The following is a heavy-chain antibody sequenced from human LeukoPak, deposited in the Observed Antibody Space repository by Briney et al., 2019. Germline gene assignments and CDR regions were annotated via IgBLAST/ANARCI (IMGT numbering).Heavy chain of an antibody. V-gene: IGHV3-66*01. CDR2: IYSAGSI. CDR1: GFTDSGNY. D-gene: IGHD2-21*02. J-gene: IGHJ5*02. CDR3: ARVDGVTRFDP. Sequence: GGPLRLSCAASGFTDSGNYMSGAPEAPGKGLEWVSGIYSAGSIYYADSVKGRFIISRDNSKNTLYLQMNGLRPEDTAVYYCARVDGVTRFDPWGQGTLVTVSS.